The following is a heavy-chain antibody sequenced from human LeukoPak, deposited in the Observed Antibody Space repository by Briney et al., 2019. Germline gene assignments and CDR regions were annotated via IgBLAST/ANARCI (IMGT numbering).Heavy chain of an antibody. CDR3: ARDSGSGSYYNPTPFDP. J-gene: IGHJ5*02. Sequence: PSETLSLTCTASGGSISSYYWSWIRQPAGKGLEWIGSFFYSGSTFYNPSLKSRVTISVDTSKNQFSLKLSSVTAADTAVYYCARDSGSGSYYNPTPFDPWGQGTLVTVSS. CDR1: GGSISSYY. D-gene: IGHD3-10*01. CDR2: FFYSGST. V-gene: IGHV4-4*07.